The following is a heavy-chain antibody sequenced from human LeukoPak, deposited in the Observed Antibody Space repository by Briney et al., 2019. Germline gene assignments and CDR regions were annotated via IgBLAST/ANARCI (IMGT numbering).Heavy chain of an antibody. CDR3: ARDGHGDYGNDAFDI. V-gene: IGHV3-21*01. CDR2: ISSSSSYI. D-gene: IGHD4-17*01. J-gene: IGHJ3*02. CDR1: GFTFSSYS. Sequence: GGSLRLSCAASGFTFSSYSMNWVRQAPGKGLEWVSSISSSSSYIYYADSVKGRFTISRDNAMNSLYLQMNSLRAEDTAVYYCARDGHGDYGNDAFDIWGQGTMVTVSS.